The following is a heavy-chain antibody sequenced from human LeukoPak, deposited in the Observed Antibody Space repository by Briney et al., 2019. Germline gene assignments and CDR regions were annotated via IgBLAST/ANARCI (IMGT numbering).Heavy chain of an antibody. V-gene: IGHV3-21*01. D-gene: IGHD6-13*01. CDR3: ARDQGSSWYFESENWFDP. Sequence: PGGSLRLSCAASGFTFSSYSMNWVRQAPGKGLEWVSSISSSSSYIYYADSVKGRFTISRDNAKNSLYLQMNSLRAEDTAVYYCARDQGSSWYFESENWFDPWGQGTLVTVSS. CDR2: ISSSSSYI. CDR1: GFTFSSYS. J-gene: IGHJ5*02.